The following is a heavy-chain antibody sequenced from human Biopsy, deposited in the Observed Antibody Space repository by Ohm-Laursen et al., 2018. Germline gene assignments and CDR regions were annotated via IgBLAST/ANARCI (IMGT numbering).Heavy chain of an antibody. CDR3: ARATNSTGWPYYYFYGMDV. V-gene: IGHV4-59*07. D-gene: IGHD2/OR15-2a*01. CDR1: GGSISSDY. Sequence: SDTWSLTCTVSGGSISSDYWSWIRQTPGKGLEWIGYIYYSGSTNYNPSLKSRVTISVDTSKNQFSLRLNSVTAADTAVYYCARATNSTGWPYYYFYGMDVWGQGTTVTVSS. CDR2: IYYSGST. J-gene: IGHJ6*02.